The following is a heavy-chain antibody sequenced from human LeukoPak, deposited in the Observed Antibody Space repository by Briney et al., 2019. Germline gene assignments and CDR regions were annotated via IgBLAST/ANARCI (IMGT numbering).Heavy chain of an antibody. Sequence: SETLSLTCAVYGGSFSGYYWSWTRQPPGKGLEWIGEIHHSGSTDYNPSLKSRVTISPDKSKNQFSLTLTSVTAADTAVYFCARAPLSGTYYTDAFDIWGQGTMVTVSS. D-gene: IGHD1-26*01. CDR1: GGSFSGYY. V-gene: IGHV4-34*01. J-gene: IGHJ3*02. CDR2: IHHSGST. CDR3: ARAPLSGTYYTDAFDI.